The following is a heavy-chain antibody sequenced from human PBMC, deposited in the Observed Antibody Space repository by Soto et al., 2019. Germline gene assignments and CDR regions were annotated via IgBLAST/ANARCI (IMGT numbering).Heavy chain of an antibody. CDR3: AKYCSSDVCFDY. CDR1: GFTFSSCS. V-gene: IGHV3-48*02. J-gene: IGHJ4*02. Sequence: GSLLLTCTSSGFTFSSCSMNWVRQAPGKGLEWVSFISGSGDTKYYADSVKGRFTISRDNAKNSLYLQMSSLRDEATAVYYCAKYCSSDVCFDYWGQGTLVTVYS. CDR2: ISGSGDTK. D-gene: IGHD2-8*01.